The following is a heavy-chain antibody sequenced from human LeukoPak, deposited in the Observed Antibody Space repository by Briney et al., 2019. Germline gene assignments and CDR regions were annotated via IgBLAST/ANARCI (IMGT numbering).Heavy chain of an antibody. V-gene: IGHV4-30-2*01. J-gene: IGHJ4*02. Sequence: PSQTLSLTCKVSGDSITSSTCNWSWIRQPPGKGLEWIGYISQSGNSYFTPSLKSRATISVDRSKNHFSLTLISVTAADTAVYFCARDQVDYDIPDHFDYWGKGTLVTVSS. CDR1: GDSITSSTCN. CDR3: ARDQVDYDIPDHFDY. CDR2: ISQSGNS. D-gene: IGHD3-22*01.